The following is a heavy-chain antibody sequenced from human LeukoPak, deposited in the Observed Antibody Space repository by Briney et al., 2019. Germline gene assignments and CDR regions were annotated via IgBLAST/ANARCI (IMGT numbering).Heavy chain of an antibody. D-gene: IGHD1-26*01. CDR1: GFTLSNYW. Sequence: PGGSLRFSCAASGFTLSNYWMSWVRQAPGKGLEWVANMKQDGSETYYVDSVKGRFTISRDNAKNSLYLQMNSLRAEDTAVYYCARDKIVGATHFDYWGQGALVTVSS. J-gene: IGHJ4*02. V-gene: IGHV3-7*01. CDR3: ARDKIVGATHFDY. CDR2: MKQDGSET.